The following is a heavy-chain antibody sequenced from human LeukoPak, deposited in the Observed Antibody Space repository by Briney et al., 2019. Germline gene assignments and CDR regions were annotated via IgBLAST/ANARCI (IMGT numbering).Heavy chain of an antibody. CDR2: ISGSGGST. Sequence: PGRSLRLSCAASGFAFSSYAMSWVRQAPGKGLDWVSAISGSGGSTYYADSVKGRFTIPRDNSKNTLYLQMNSLRPEDTAVYYCAPRVVVITAPFDYWGQGTLVTVSS. J-gene: IGHJ4*02. CDR1: GFAFSSYA. D-gene: IGHD2-21*01. V-gene: IGHV3-23*01. CDR3: APRVVVITAPFDY.